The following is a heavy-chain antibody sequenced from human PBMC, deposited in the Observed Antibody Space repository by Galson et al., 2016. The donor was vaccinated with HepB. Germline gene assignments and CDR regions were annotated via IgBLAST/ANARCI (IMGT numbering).Heavy chain of an antibody. CDR2: INQDGSET. V-gene: IGHV3-7*01. CDR3: ARGWRTYYRYFEH. J-gene: IGHJ1*01. CDR1: GLTFSDYW. Sequence: SLRLSCAVSGLTFSDYWMSWVRQAPGKGLEWVANINQDGSETYYLDSVKGRFTISRDNAKNSLYLQMNSPRGEDTAVYYCARGWRTYYRYFEHWGQGALVSVSS. D-gene: IGHD1-26*01.